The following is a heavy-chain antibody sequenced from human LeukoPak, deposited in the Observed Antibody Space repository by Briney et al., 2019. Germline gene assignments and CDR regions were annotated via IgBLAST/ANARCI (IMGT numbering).Heavy chain of an antibody. D-gene: IGHD3-10*01. CDR3: ARGALLWFGELDY. V-gene: IGHV4-30-4*01. J-gene: IGHJ4*02. Sequence: SETLSLTCTVPGGSISSGDYYWIWIRQPPGKGLEWIGYIYYSGSTYYNPSLKSRFTISVDTSKNQFSLKLSSATAADTAVYYCARGALLWFGELDYWGQGTLVTVSS. CDR2: IYYSGST. CDR1: GGSISSGDYY.